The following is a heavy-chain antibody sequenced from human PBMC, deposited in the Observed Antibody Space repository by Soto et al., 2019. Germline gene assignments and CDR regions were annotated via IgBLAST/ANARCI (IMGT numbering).Heavy chain of an antibody. CDR1: GYSFTSYW. CDR2: IDPGDSYT. V-gene: IGHV5-10-1*01. CDR3: ASSSRSRKEGDYDFDY. D-gene: IGHD4-17*01. J-gene: IGHJ4*02. Sequence: EVQLVQSGAEVKKPGESLRISCKGSGYSFTSYWITWVRQMPEKGLEWMGKIDPGDSYTSYSPSFQGHVTVSADRSISTAYLQWSSLKASDTAMYYCASSSRSRKEGDYDFDYWGQGTLVTVSS.